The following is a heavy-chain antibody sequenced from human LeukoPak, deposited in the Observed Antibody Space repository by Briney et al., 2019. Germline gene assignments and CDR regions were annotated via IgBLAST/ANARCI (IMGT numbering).Heavy chain of an antibody. J-gene: IGHJ3*02. CDR3: ATVNWNASEGAFDI. D-gene: IGHD1-1*01. Sequence: GASVKVSCEVSGYTLTDLTMHWVRQAPGKGLEWMGAFGPEDGETIYAQKFQGRVTVTEDTSTDTTYMELSSLRSEDTAVYYCATVNWNASEGAFDIWGQGTMVTVSS. V-gene: IGHV1-24*01. CDR2: FGPEDGET. CDR1: GYTLTDLT.